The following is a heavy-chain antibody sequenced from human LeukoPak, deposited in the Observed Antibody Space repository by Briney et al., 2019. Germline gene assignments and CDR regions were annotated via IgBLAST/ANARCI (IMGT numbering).Heavy chain of an antibody. Sequence: GGSLRLSCAGSGFTFSNYWMTWVRQAPGKGLEWVSYITNSGTTIYYADSVKGRFTISRDNAKNTLSLQMDSLGTEDTAVYYCARELGVGVIGDAFDMWGQGTMVTVSS. V-gene: IGHV3-48*04. D-gene: IGHD3-22*01. J-gene: IGHJ3*02. CDR2: ITNSGTTI. CDR1: GFTFSNYW. CDR3: ARELGVGVIGDAFDM.